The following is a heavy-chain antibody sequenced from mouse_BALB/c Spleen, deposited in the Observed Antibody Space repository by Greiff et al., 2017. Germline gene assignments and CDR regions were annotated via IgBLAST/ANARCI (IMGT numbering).Heavy chain of an antibody. CDR3: ARREEVTTFYQFAY. D-gene: IGHD2-1*01. V-gene: IGHV2-9*02. Sequence: QVQLKESGPGLVAPSQSLSITCTVSGFSLTSYGVHWVRQPPGKGLEWLGVIWAGGSTNYNSALMSRLSISKDNSKSQVFLKMNSLQTDDTAMYYCARREEVTTFYQFAYWGQGTLVTVSA. J-gene: IGHJ3*01. CDR2: IWAGGST. CDR1: GFSLTSYG.